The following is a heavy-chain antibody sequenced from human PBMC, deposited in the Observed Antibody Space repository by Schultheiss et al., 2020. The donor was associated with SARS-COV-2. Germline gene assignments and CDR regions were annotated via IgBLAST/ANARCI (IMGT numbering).Heavy chain of an antibody. J-gene: IGHJ4*02. CDR2: INHSGST. Sequence: SQTLSLTCTVSGGSISSYYWSWIRQPPGKGLEWIGEINHSGSTNYNPSLKSRVTISVDTSNNQFSLNLSSVTDADTAVYHCARDLKDGDYAGVFDFWGQGTLVTVSS. V-gene: IGHV4-34*01. CDR3: ARDLKDGDYAGVFDF. D-gene: IGHD4-17*01. CDR1: GGSISSYY.